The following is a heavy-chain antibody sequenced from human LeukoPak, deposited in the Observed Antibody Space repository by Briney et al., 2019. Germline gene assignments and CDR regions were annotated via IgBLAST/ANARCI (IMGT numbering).Heavy chain of an antibody. Sequence: GGSLRLSCAASGFSFSTYGMHWVRQGPGKGLEWVAFIRYDGSNKYYADSVKGRFTISRDNFKNTLYLQMNSLRAEDTAIYYCAKDKSDSSGYSFDYWGQGTLVTVSS. V-gene: IGHV3-30*02. CDR3: AKDKSDSSGYSFDY. CDR2: IRYDGSNK. D-gene: IGHD3-22*01. CDR1: GFSFSTYG. J-gene: IGHJ4*02.